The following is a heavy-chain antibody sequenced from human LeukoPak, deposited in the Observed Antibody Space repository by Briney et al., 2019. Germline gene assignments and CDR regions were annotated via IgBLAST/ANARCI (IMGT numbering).Heavy chain of an antibody. Sequence: SETLSLTCAVYGGSFSGYYWSWIRQPPGKGLEWSGEINHSGSTNYNPSLKSRVTISVDTSKNQFSLKLSSVTAADTAVYYCARGDLRGWVRRAFDIWGQGTMVTVSS. D-gene: IGHD6-19*01. CDR2: INHSGST. V-gene: IGHV4-34*01. J-gene: IGHJ3*02. CDR3: ARGDLRGWVRRAFDI. CDR1: GGSFSGYY.